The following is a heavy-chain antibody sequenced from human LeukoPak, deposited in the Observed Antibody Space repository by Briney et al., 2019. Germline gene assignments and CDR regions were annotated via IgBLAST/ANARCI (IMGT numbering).Heavy chain of an antibody. CDR2: INTYTGNP. V-gene: IGHV7-4-1*02. D-gene: IGHD3-22*01. Sequence: WASVKVSCKASGYTFTSYAMNWVRQAPGQGLEWMGWINTYTGNPTYAQGFTGRFVFSLDTSVSTAYLQISSLKAEDTAVYYCARWDYDSSGYALYYFDYWGQGTLVTVSS. J-gene: IGHJ4*02. CDR1: GYTFTSYA. CDR3: ARWDYDSSGYALYYFDY.